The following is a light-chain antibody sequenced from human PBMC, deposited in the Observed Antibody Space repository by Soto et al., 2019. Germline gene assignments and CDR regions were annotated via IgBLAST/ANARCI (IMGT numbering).Light chain of an antibody. CDR1: QSLLHSNGYNY. V-gene: IGKV2-28*01. CDR2: LGS. CDR3: MQALQTPYT. J-gene: IGKJ2*01. Sequence: DIVMTQSPLSLPVTPGEPASISCRSSQSLLHSNGYNYLDWYLQKPGQSPQLLIYLGSNRASGVPDRFSGSGSGTDFTLTISRVEAEDLGVYYCMQALQTPYTFGQGTKLEIK.